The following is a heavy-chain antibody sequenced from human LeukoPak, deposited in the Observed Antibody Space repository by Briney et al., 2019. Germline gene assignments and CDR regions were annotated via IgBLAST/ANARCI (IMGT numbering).Heavy chain of an antibody. Sequence: GRSLRLSCAASGFIFSSYAMHWVRQAPGKGLEWVAVISNDGSNKYYGDSVKGRFTVSRDNFRNTMYLQMNSLRVEDTAVYFCARANRQKPPATGGYFDYWGPGPLVPVSS. D-gene: IGHD1-14*01. J-gene: IGHJ4*01. V-gene: IGHV3-30-3*01. CDR3: ARANRQKPPATGGYFDY. CDR2: ISNDGSNK. CDR1: GFIFSSYA.